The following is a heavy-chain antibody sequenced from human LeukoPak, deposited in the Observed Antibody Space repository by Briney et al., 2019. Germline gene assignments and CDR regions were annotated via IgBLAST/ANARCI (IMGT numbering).Heavy chain of an antibody. J-gene: IGHJ6*02. CDR1: GFTFSSYS. D-gene: IGHD3-10*01. V-gene: IGHV3-48*04. CDR2: ISSSSNTI. CDR3: ARVSRDYYYGSGSYDGYGMDV. Sequence: GGSLRLSCAASGFTFSSYSMNWVRQAPGKGLEWVSYISSSSNTIYDADSVKGRFTISRDNAKNSLYLQMNSLRAEDTAVYYCARVSRDYYYGSGSYDGYGMDVWGRGTTVTVSS.